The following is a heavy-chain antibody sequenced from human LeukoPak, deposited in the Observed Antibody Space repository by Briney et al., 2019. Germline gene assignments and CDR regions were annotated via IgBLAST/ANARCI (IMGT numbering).Heavy chain of an antibody. D-gene: IGHD5-18*01. CDR2: IIPILGIA. Sequence: SMKVSCKASGGTFSSYAISWMRQAPGQGLERMGRIIPILGIANYAQKFQGRVTITADKSTSTAYMELSSLRSEDTAVYYCARGWYSYGSLDYWGQGTLVTVSS. CDR1: GGTFSSYA. CDR3: ARGWYSYGSLDY. V-gene: IGHV1-69*04. J-gene: IGHJ4*02.